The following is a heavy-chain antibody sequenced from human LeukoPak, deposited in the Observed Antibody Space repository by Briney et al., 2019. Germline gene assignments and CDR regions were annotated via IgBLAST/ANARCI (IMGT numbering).Heavy chain of an antibody. J-gene: IGHJ4*02. CDR2: ISGSGGST. V-gene: IGHV3-23*01. Sequence: GGSLRLSCAASGFTFSSYAMSWVRQAPGKGLEWVSAISGSGGSTYYADSVKGRFTISRDNSKSTLYLQMNSLRAEDTAVYYCAKDRRTAMVTLYYFDYWGQGTLVTVSS. CDR3: AKDRRTAMVTLYYFDY. D-gene: IGHD5-18*01. CDR1: GFTFSSYA.